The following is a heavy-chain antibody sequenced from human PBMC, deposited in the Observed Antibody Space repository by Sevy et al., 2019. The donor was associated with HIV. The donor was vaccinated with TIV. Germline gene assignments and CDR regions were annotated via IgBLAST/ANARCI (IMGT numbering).Heavy chain of an antibody. V-gene: IGHV3-30*18. CDR1: GFTFSSYG. Sequence: GGSLRLSCAASGFTFSSYGMHWVRQAPGKGLEWVAVISYDGSNKYYADSVKGRFTISRDNSKNTLYLQMNSLRAEDIAVYYCAKDLNCSGGSCQVYYYYYGMDVWGQGTTVTGSS. CDR2: ISYDGSNK. J-gene: IGHJ6*02. CDR3: AKDLNCSGGSCQVYYYYYGMDV. D-gene: IGHD2-15*01.